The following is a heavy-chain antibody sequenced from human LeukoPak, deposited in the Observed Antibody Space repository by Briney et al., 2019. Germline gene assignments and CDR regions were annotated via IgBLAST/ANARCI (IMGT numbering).Heavy chain of an antibody. CDR1: GFTFSSYA. CDR2: IIGSGGST. D-gene: IGHD6-13*01. V-gene: IGHV3-23*01. J-gene: IGHJ4*02. CDR3: AKQPISGSSTWYFDC. Sequence: GGSLRLSCAASGFTFSSYAMSWVRQAPGKGLEWVSVIIGSGGSTFYTDSVKGRFTISRDNSKNTLYLQMNSLRAEDTAVYYCAKQPISGSSTWYFDCWGQGTLVTVSS.